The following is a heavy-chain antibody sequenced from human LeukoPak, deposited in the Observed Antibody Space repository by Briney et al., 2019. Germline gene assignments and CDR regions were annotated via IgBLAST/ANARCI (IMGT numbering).Heavy chain of an antibody. D-gene: IGHD5-12*01. CDR1: GGSISSYY. CDR2: IYYSGST. J-gene: IGHJ4*02. Sequence: SETPSLTCTVSGGSISSYYWSWIRQPPGKGLEWIGYIYYSGSTNYNPSLKSRVTISVDTSKNQFSLKLSSVTAADTAVYYCARGYIVATIFDYWGQGTLVTVSS. CDR3: ARGYIVATIFDY. V-gene: IGHV4-59*01.